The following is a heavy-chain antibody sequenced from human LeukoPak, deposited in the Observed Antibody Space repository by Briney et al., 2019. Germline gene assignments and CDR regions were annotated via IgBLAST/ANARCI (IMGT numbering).Heavy chain of an antibody. D-gene: IGHD5-18*01. CDR3: ARDVDTAMVEKNYYYGMDV. CDR1: GGSFSGYY. Sequence: MTSETLSLTCAVYGGSFSGYYWSWIRQPPGKELEWIGEINHSGSTNYNPSLKSRVTISVDTSKNQFSLKLSSVTAADTAVYYCARDVDTAMVEKNYYYGMDVWGKGTTVTVSS. J-gene: IGHJ6*04. V-gene: IGHV4-34*01. CDR2: INHSGST.